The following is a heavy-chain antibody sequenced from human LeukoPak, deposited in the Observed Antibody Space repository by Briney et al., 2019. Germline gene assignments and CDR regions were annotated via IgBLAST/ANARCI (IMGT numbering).Heavy chain of an antibody. CDR2: ISAYNGNT. V-gene: IGHV1-18*01. D-gene: IGHD3-3*01. CDR3: ARTPRYDFWNGYLFDY. CDR1: GYTFTSYG. J-gene: IGHJ4*02. Sequence: ASVKVSCKASGYTFTSYGISLVRQAPGQGLEWMGWISAYNGNTNYAQKLQGRVTMTTDTSTSTAYMELRSLRSDDTAVYYCARTPRYDFWNGYLFDYWGQGTLVTVSS.